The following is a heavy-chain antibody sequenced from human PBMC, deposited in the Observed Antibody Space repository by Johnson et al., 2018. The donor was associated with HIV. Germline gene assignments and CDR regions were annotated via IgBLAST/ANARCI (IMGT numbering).Heavy chain of an antibody. CDR2: IKSKSDGGTA. CDR1: GFTFSNAW. V-gene: IGHV3-15*01. Sequence: VQLLESGGGLVEPGGSLRLSCAASGFTFSNAWMSWVRQAPGKGLEWVGRIKSKSDGGTADYAAPVKGRFTISRDDSEKILYLQMSSLKTEDTAVYYCTTADIVGTFDIWGQGTMVTVS. J-gene: IGHJ3*02. CDR3: TTADIVGTFDI. D-gene: IGHD2-15*01.